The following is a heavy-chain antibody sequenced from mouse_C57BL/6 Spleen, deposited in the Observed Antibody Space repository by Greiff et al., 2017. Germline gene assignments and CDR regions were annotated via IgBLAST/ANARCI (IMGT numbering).Heavy chain of an antibody. CDR1: GYTFTSYW. CDR3: ARSAYPKGYFDY. V-gene: IGHV1-52*01. D-gene: IGHD3-1*01. J-gene: IGHJ2*01. Sequence: VQLQQPGAELVRPGSSVKLSCKASGYTFTSYWMHWVKQRPIQGLEWIGNIDPSDSETHYNQKFKDKATLTVDESSSTAYMQLSSLTSEDSAVYYCARSAYPKGYFDYWGQGTTLTVSS. CDR2: IDPSDSET.